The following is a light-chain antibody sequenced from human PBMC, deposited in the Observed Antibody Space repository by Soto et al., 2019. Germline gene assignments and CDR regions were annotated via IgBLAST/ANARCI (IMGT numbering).Light chain of an antibody. CDR3: AAWDDSLNVVV. CDR2: NNN. J-gene: IGLJ2*01. CDR1: SSSIGSNT. V-gene: IGLV1-44*01. Sequence: QSVLTQPPSASGTPGQRVTISCSGSSSSIGSNTVSWYQQLPGTAPQLLLYNNNQRPSGVPDRFSGSKSGTSASLAISGLQSEDEADYYCAAWDDSLNVVVFGGGTKLTVL.